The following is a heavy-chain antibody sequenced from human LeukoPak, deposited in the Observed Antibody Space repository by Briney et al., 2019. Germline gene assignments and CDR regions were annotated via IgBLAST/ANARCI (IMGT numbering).Heavy chain of an antibody. CDR3: ARDTYGPLDAFDI. Sequence: SETLSLTCTVSGYSISSGYYWGWIRQPPGKGLEWIGSIYHSGSTYYNPSLKSRVTISVDTSKDQFSLKLSSVTAADTAVYYCARDTYGPLDAFDIWGQGTMVTVSS. CDR1: GYSISSGYY. V-gene: IGHV4-38-2*02. J-gene: IGHJ3*02. CDR2: IYHSGST. D-gene: IGHD3-16*01.